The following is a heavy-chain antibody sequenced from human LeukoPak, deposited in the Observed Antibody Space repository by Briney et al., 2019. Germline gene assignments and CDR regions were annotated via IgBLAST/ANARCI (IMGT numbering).Heavy chain of an antibody. CDR3: ARSGLPEILDAYDI. Sequence: GGSLRLSCAASGFTFTSYAINWVRQAPGKGLEWVSGVTASGGTTYYADSVKGRFTLSRDNSKNTVYLQMNILRAEDAAVYCCARSGLPEILDAYDIWGQGTKITVSS. D-gene: IGHD2-15*01. J-gene: IGHJ3*02. CDR2: VTASGGTT. V-gene: IGHV3-23*01. CDR1: GFTFTSYA.